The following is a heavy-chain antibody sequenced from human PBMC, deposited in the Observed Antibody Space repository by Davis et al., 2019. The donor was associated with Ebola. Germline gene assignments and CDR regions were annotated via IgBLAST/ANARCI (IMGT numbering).Heavy chain of an antibody. CDR3: ARGGSYDTYDFDT. V-gene: IGHV3-23*01. CDR1: GFTFNNYA. CDR2: ISGSGTKT. J-gene: IGHJ3*02. D-gene: IGHD3-22*01. Sequence: GESLKISCATSGFTFNNYAMSWVRQTPGKGLQWVSGISGSGTKTYYADSMKGRFTISRDNSKNTLYLQMNSLRAEDTAVYYCARGGSYDTYDFDTWGQGTMVTVSS.